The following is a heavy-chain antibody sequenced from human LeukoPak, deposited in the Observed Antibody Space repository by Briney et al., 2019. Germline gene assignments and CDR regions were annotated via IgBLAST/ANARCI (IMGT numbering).Heavy chain of an antibody. CDR3: ARGYCSSTSCSIDY. J-gene: IGHJ4*02. D-gene: IGHD2-2*01. CDR2: ITSSGNYM. V-gene: IGHV3-21*01. Sequence: GGSLRLSCAASGFTFSSYWMHWVRQAPGKGLEWVSSITSSGNYMYYADSVKGRFTISRDNAKNSLYLQMNSLRAEDTAVYYCARGYCSSTSCSIDYWGQGTLVTVSS. CDR1: GFTFSSYW.